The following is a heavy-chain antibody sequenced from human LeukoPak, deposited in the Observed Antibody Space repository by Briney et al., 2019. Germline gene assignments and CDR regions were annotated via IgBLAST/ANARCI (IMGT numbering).Heavy chain of an antibody. CDR3: ARAPDQSMNAFDI. CDR2: IYHSGST. CDR1: GGSISSGGYY. V-gene: IGHV4-30-2*01. J-gene: IGHJ3*02. Sequence: SETLSLTCTVSGGSISSGGYYWSWIRQPPGKGLEWIGYIYHSGSTYYNPSLKSRVTISVDRSKNQFSLKLSSVTAADTAVYYCARAPDQSMNAFDIWGQGTVVTVSS. D-gene: IGHD2-8*01.